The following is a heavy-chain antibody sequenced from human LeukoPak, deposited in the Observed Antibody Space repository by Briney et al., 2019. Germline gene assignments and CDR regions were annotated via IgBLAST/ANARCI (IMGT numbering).Heavy chain of an antibody. D-gene: IGHD4-17*01. CDR2: ISSNGIYT. V-gene: IGHV3-64*01. Sequence: PGGSLRLSCAASGFTFSDYGMYWVRQAPGKGLEHVSGISSNGIYTYYANSVKGRFTISRDNSENTLYLQMGSLRAEDMAVYYCARGPTVITFNAFDVWGQGTMVTVSS. CDR1: GFTFSDYG. CDR3: ARGPTVITFNAFDV. J-gene: IGHJ3*01.